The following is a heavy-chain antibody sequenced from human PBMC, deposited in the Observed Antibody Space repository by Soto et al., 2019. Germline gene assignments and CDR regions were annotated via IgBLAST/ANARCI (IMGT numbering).Heavy chain of an antibody. Sequence: PSETLSLTCAVYGGSFSGYYWSWIRQPPGKGLEWIGEINHSGSTNYNPSLKSRVTISVDTSKNQFSLNLSSVTAADTAVYYCARGRWLVWRGDWFDPGGQGTLVTVSS. D-gene: IGHD6-19*01. V-gene: IGHV4-34*01. CDR1: GGSFSGYY. CDR3: ARGRWLVWRGDWFDP. J-gene: IGHJ5*02. CDR2: INHSGST.